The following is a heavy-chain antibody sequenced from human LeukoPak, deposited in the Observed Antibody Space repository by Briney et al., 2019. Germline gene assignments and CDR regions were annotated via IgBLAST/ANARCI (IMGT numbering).Heavy chain of an antibody. J-gene: IGHJ6*03. Sequence: SETLSLTCIVSGGSISSYYWSWIRQPPGKGLEWIGYIYTSGSTNYNPSLKSRVTISVDTSKNQFTLKLSSVTAADTAVYYCARQGPDYDFWSGYGYYYMDVWGKGTTVTVSS. CDR3: ARQGPDYDFWSGYGYYYMDV. CDR1: GGSISSYY. D-gene: IGHD3-3*01. V-gene: IGHV4-4*09. CDR2: IYTSGST.